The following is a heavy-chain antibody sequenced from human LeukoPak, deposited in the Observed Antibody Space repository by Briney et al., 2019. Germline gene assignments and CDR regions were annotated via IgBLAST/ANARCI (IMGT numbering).Heavy chain of an antibody. CDR3: ARGSVRVGMDV. CDR1: GITFSTSD. J-gene: IGHJ6*02. Sequence: GGSLRLSCEASGITFSTSDMHWVRQAPGKGLEWVSVIGTAGDTYYADSVKGRFTISRENAKNSLYLQMNSLRAGDTAVYYCARGSVRVGMDVWGQGTTVTVSS. V-gene: IGHV3-13*01. CDR2: IGTAGDT. D-gene: IGHD6-13*01.